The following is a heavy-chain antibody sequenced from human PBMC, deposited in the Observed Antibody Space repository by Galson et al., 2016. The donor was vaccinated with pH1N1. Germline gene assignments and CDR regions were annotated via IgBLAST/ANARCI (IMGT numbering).Heavy chain of an antibody. V-gene: IGHV3-23*01. D-gene: IGHD3-22*01. CDR3: AKDQSTKIIFQGTFDH. CDR2: VSATGLSR. Sequence: SLRLSCAASGFTFSSFGIHWVRQVPGKGLEWVSFVSATGLSRYYADSVKGRFTISRDNSKNTVSLNVSSLRVEDTALYYCAKDQSTKIIFQGTFDHWGRGTLVTVSS. J-gene: IGHJ4*01. CDR1: GFTFSSFG.